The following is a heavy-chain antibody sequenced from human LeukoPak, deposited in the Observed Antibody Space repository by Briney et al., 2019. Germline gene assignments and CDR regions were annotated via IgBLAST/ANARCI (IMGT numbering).Heavy chain of an antibody. J-gene: IGHJ4*02. CDR1: GYTFTSYD. CDR2: MNPNSGNT. V-gene: IGHV1-8*01. Sequence: GASVKVSCKASGYTFTSYDINWVRQATGQGLEWMGWMNPNSGNTGYAQKFQGRVTMTRNTSISTAYMELSSLRSEDTAVYYCARGRGSYGQPYFDYWGQGTLVTVSS. CDR3: ARGRGSYGQPYFDY. D-gene: IGHD1-26*01.